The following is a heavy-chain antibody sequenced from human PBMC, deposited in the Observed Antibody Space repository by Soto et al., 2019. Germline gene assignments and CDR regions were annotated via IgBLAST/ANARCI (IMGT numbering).Heavy chain of an antibody. J-gene: IGHJ4*02. D-gene: IGHD3-22*01. CDR1: GFTFSSYG. CDR2: ISYDGSNR. V-gene: IGHV3-30*18. CDR3: AKDRKLGYDSSGYYSSPLPY. Sequence: PGGSLRLSCAASGFTFSSYGMHWVRQAPGKGLEWVAVISYDGSNRYYADSVKGRFTISRDNSKNTLYLQMNSLRAEDTAVYYCAKDRKLGYDSSGYYSSPLPYWGQGTRVTVSS.